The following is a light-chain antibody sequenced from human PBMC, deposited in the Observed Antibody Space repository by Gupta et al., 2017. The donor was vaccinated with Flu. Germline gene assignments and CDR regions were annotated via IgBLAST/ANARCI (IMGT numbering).Light chain of an antibody. J-gene: IGKJ1*01. CDR1: QSISSY. Sequence: DIVLTQSPVTLSLSPGERATLSCRASQSISSYLAWYQQKPGQAPRLLSYDASNRATGIPARFSGSGCGKDLTLTISSREQEDFAVYDGQQHSNRPRLTCGQGTKVEIK. CDR2: DAS. V-gene: IGKV3-11*01. CDR3: QQHSNRPRLT.